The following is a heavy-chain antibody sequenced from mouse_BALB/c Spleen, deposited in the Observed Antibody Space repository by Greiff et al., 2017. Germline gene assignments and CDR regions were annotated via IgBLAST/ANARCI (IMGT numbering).Heavy chain of an antibody. J-gene: IGHJ4*01. V-gene: IGHV1-69*02. D-gene: IGHD1-1*01. CDR1: GYTFTSYW. CDR3: ARISGSSYAMDY. CDR2: IDPSDSYT. Sequence: VQLQQSGAELVKPGASVKLSCKASGYTFTSYWMHWVKQRPGQGLEWIGEIDPSDSYTNYNQKFKGKATLTVDKSSSTAYMQLSSLTSEDSAVYYCARISGSSYAMDYWGQGTSVTVSS.